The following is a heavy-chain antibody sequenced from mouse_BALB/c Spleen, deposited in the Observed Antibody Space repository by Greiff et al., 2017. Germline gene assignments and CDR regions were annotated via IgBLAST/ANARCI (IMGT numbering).Heavy chain of an antibody. Sequence: DVKLQESGPGLVKPSQSLSLTCTVTGYSITSDYAWNWIRQFPGNKLEWMGYISYSGSTSYNPSLKSRISITRDTSKNQFFLQLNSVTTEDTATYYCARKGSIYYGNSGYAMDYWGQGTSVTVSS. CDR3: ARKGSIYYGNSGYAMDY. D-gene: IGHD2-1*01. V-gene: IGHV3-2*02. J-gene: IGHJ4*01. CDR2: ISYSGST. CDR1: GYSITSDYA.